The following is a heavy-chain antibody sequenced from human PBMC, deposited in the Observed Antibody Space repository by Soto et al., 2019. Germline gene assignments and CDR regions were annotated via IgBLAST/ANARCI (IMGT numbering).Heavy chain of an antibody. CDR2: IIPIFGTA. D-gene: IGHD3-3*01. CDR3: ASSTYYDFWSGYSVHYYYYYGMDV. Sequence: QVQLVQSGAEVKKPGSSVKVSCKASGGTFSSYAISWVRQAPGQGLEWMGGIIPIFGTANYAQKFQGRVTITADESTSTAYMELSSLRSEDPAVYYCASSTYYDFWSGYSVHYYYYYGMDVWGQGTTVTVAS. CDR1: GGTFSSYA. J-gene: IGHJ6*02. V-gene: IGHV1-69*01.